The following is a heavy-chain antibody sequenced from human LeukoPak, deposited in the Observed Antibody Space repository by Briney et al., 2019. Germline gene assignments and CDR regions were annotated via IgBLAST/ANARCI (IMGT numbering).Heavy chain of an antibody. J-gene: IGHJ4*02. V-gene: IGHV4-30-4*08. Sequence: SQTLSLTCTVSGGSISNNFFWSWIRQPPGKGLDWIGYIHDSGKTYFHPSHKSRVTISVDMSKNQFSLKLSPVTAADTAVYYCARLKLDCTSAACHTGYFDYWGQGTLVTVSS. CDR3: ARLKLDCTSAACHTGYFDY. CDR1: GGSISNNFF. D-gene: IGHD2-2*02. CDR2: IHDSGKT.